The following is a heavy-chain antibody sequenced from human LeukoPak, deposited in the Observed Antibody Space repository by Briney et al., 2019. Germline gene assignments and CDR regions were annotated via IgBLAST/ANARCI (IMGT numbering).Heavy chain of an antibody. V-gene: IGHV3-11*04. CDR2: ISFSSTTI. Sequence: GGSLRLSCAASGFTFSDYYMSWIRQAPGKGLEWVAYISFSSTTIFYADFVKGRFTISRDNAQNSLYLQMSSLRAEDTAVYYCARVPHDYSDYVAYWGQGTLVTVSS. D-gene: IGHD4-11*01. CDR1: GFTFSDYY. J-gene: IGHJ4*02. CDR3: ARVPHDYSDYVAY.